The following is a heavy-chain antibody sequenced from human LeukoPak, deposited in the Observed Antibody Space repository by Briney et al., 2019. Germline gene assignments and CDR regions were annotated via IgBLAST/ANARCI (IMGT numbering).Heavy chain of an antibody. V-gene: IGHV3-7*01. CDR1: GFTFSSYW. D-gene: IGHD3-3*01. Sequence: GGSLRLSCAASGFTFSSYWMSWVRQAPGKGLEWVANIKQDGSEKYYVDSVKGRFTISRDNAKNSLYLQMNSLRAEDTAVYYCARYEGNFQPYYFDYWGQGTLVTVSS. J-gene: IGHJ4*02. CDR2: IKQDGSEK. CDR3: ARYEGNFQPYYFDY.